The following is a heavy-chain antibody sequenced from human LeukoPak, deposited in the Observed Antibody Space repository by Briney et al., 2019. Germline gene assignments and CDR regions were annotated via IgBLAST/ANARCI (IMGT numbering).Heavy chain of an antibody. CDR1: GGSISSYY. CDR3: ARATNYYFMDV. J-gene: IGHJ6*03. Sequence: SETLSLTCTVSGGSISSYYWGWIRQPPGKGLEWIGYIHNSGSTNYNPSLKSRVTMSVDTSKNQFSLKVSSVTAADTAVYYCARATNYYFMDVWGKGTTVTVSS. CDR2: IHNSGST. V-gene: IGHV4-59*01.